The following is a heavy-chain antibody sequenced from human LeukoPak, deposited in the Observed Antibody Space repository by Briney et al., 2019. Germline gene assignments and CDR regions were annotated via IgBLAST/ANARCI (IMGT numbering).Heavy chain of an antibody. CDR2: KYFSGST. D-gene: IGHD3-10*01. CDR3: ARWGVPSGPYYIFDY. Sequence: PSETLSLTCTVSGGSTTNYYWGWIRQPPGRGLEWIGIKYFSGSTYYNPSLKSRVTISVDTSKNLFSLNLSSVTAADTAVYYCARWGVPSGPYYIFDYWGQGTQVTVSS. J-gene: IGHJ4*02. CDR1: GGSTTNYY. V-gene: IGHV4-39*01.